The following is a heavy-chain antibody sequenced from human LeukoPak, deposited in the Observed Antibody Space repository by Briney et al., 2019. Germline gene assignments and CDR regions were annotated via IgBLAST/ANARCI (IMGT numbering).Heavy chain of an antibody. D-gene: IGHD2-15*01. CDR1: GLTFSDYN. CDR2: ISRSGSTK. J-gene: IGHJ6*03. Sequence: GGSLRLSCAASGLTFSDYNMRWIRQAPGKGLEWVSSISRSGSTKYYADSVKGRFTISRDNAKNSLFLQMNSLRAEDTAVYYCARVLRYCSGGNRYSGGLGYMNVWGKGTTVTIS. V-gene: IGHV3-11*01. CDR3: ARVLRYCSGGNRYSGGLGYMNV.